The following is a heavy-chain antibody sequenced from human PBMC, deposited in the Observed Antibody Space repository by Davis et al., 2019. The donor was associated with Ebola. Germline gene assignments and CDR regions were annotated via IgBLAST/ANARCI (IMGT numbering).Heavy chain of an antibody. CDR2: INPNSGGT. CDR1: GYTFTGYY. V-gene: IGHV1-2*02. CDR3: ARVKDYGGIPYFDY. D-gene: IGHD4-23*01. Sequence: ASVKVSCKASGYTFTGYYMHWVRQAPGQGLEWMGWINPNSGGTNYAQKFQGRVTMTRDTSISTAYMELSRLRSDDTAVYYCARVKDYGGIPYFDYWGQGTLVTVSS. J-gene: IGHJ4*02.